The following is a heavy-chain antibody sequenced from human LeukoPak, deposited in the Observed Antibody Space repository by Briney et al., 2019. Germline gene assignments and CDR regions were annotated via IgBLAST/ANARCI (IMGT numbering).Heavy chain of an antibody. CDR2: INHSGGT. D-gene: IGHD3-10*01. CDR3: ARGGIGILWFGELSYDY. Sequence: SETLSLTCTVSGGSINSYYWSWIRQPAGKGLEWIGEINHSGGTNYNPSLKSRVTISVDTSKNQFSLKLSSVTAADTAVYYCARGGIGILWFGELSYDYWGQGTMVTVSS. CDR1: GGSINSYY. V-gene: IGHV4-34*01. J-gene: IGHJ4*02.